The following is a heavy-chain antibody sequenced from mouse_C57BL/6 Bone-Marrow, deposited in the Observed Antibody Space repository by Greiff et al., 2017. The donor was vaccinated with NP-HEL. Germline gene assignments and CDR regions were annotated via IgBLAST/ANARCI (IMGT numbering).Heavy chain of an antibody. CDR1: GFTFRDYG. CDR2: ISSGSSTI. J-gene: IGHJ2*01. V-gene: IGHV5-17*01. Sequence: VMLVESGGGLVKPGGSLKLSCAASGFTFRDYGMHWVRQAPEKGLEWVAYISSGSSTIYYADTVKGRFTISRDNAKNTLFLQMTRLRSEDTAMYYCAGSAMVTFDYWGKGTTLTVSS. D-gene: IGHD2-2*01. CDR3: AGSAMVTFDY.